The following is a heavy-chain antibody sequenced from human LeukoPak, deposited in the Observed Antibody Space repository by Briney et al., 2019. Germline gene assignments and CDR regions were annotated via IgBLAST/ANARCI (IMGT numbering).Heavy chain of an antibody. CDR3: ARVGSIVGAPRASLNWFDP. V-gene: IGHV4-61*02. D-gene: IGHD1-26*01. J-gene: IGHJ5*02. CDR2: IYTSGST. Sequence: SQTLSLTCTVSGGSISSGSYYWSWIRQPAGKGLEWIGRIYTSGSTNYNPSLKSRVTISVDTSKNQFSLKLRSVTAADTAVYYCARVGSIVGAPRASLNWFDPWGQGTLVTVSS. CDR1: GGSISSGSYY.